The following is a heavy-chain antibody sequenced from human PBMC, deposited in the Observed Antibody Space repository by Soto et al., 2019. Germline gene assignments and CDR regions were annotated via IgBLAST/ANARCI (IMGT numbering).Heavy chain of an antibody. CDR1: GYTLTGLS. D-gene: IGHD3-16*01. Sequence: ASVKVSCKVSGYTLTGLSMHWVLQAPGEGLEWMGGFDPEDGETIYAQKFQGRVTMTEDTSTDTAYMELSSLRSEDTAVYYCATSVALWRGYYDYVWGSHFDYWGQGTLVTVSS. CDR3: ATSVALWRGYYDYVWGSHFDY. V-gene: IGHV1-24*01. CDR2: FDPEDGET. J-gene: IGHJ4*01.